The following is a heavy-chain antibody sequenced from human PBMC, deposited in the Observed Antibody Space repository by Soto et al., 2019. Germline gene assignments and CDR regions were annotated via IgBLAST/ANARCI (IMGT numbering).Heavy chain of an antibody. D-gene: IGHD3-10*01. CDR1: GFTFSSYG. V-gene: IGHV3-33*01. Sequence: QVQLVESGGGVVQPGRSLRLSCAASGFTFSSYGMHWVRQAPGKGLEWVAVIWYDGSNKYYADSVKGRFTISRDNSKNTLYLRMNSLRAEDTAVYYCARDRGLLWFGELHGYFDYWGQGTLVTVSS. J-gene: IGHJ4*02. CDR2: IWYDGSNK. CDR3: ARDRGLLWFGELHGYFDY.